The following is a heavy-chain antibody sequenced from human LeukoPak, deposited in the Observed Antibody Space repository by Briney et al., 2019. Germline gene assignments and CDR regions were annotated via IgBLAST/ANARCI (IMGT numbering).Heavy chain of an antibody. D-gene: IGHD4-17*01. Sequence: PGGSLRLSCAASGFTVSSNYMSWVRQAPGKGLEWVTVIYSGGSTYYADSVKGRFTISRDNSKNTLYLQINSLRIEDTAAYYCAREIHYGEPDYWGQRTLGTVSS. CDR3: AREIHYGEPDY. V-gene: IGHV3-53*01. J-gene: IGHJ4*02. CDR2: IYSGGST. CDR1: GFTVSSNY.